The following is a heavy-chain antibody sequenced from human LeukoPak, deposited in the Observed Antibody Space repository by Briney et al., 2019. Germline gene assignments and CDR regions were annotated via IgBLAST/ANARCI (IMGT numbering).Heavy chain of an antibody. CDR3: ARDSLNYYDSSGYYYSHYFDY. CDR1: GFTFSSYA. J-gene: IGHJ4*02. V-gene: IGHV3-30*04. CDR2: ISYDGSNK. D-gene: IGHD3-22*01. Sequence: GRSLRLSCAASGFTFSSYAMHWVRQAPGKGLGWVAVISYDGSNKYYADSVKGRFTISRDNSKNTLYLQMNSLRAEDTAVYYCARDSLNYYDSSGYYYSHYFDYWGQGTLVTVSS.